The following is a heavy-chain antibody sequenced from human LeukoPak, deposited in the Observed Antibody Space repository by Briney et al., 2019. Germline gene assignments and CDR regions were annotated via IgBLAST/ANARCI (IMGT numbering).Heavy chain of an antibody. CDR2: IYTSGST. Sequence: PSETLSLTCTVSGGSISSYYWSWIRQPAGKGLEWIGRIYTSGSTNYNPSLKSRVTMSVDTSKNQFSLKLSSVTAADTAVYYCATLYYYGSGIRSDYWGQGTLVTVSS. CDR1: GGSISSYY. J-gene: IGHJ4*02. V-gene: IGHV4-4*07. D-gene: IGHD3-10*01. CDR3: ATLYYYGSGIRSDY.